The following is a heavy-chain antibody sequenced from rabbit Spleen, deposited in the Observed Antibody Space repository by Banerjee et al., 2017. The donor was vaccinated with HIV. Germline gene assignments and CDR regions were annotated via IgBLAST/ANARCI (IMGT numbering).Heavy chain of an antibody. V-gene: IGHV1S45*01. J-gene: IGHJ4*01. CDR1: GFDFSSYYY. CDR2: IDTSSSNT. CDR3: ASSSGNNDRFKL. Sequence: QEQLVESGGGLVQPEGSLTLTCKASGFDFSSYYYMCWVRQAPGKGLEWIACIDTSSSNTYYASWAKGRFTISKTSSTTVTLQMTSLTVADTATYFCASSSGNNDRFKLWGPGTLVTVS. D-gene: IGHD1-1*01.